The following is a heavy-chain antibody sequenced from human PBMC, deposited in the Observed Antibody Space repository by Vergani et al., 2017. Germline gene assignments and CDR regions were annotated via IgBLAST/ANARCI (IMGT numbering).Heavy chain of an antibody. D-gene: IGHD6-13*01. Sequence: QVQLQESGPGLVKPSQTLSLTCTVSGGSISSGDYYWSWIRQPPGKGLEWIGYIYYSGSTNYNPSLKSRVTISVATSKNQFSLKLSSVTAADTAVYYCVREQQLAYYFDYWGQGTLVTVSS. CDR2: IYYSGST. J-gene: IGHJ4*02. CDR1: GGSISSGDYY. CDR3: VREQQLAYYFDY. V-gene: IGHV4-30-4*08.